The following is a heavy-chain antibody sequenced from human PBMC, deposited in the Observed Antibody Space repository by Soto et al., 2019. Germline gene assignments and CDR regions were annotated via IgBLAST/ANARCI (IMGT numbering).Heavy chain of an antibody. Sequence: SETLSLTCAVYGGSFSGYYWSWIRQPPGKGLEWIGEINHSGSTNYNPSLKSRVTISVDTSKNQFSLKLSSVTAADTAVYYCARGGCSSSWSENWYDSLGQGTLSTVSS. CDR2: INHSGST. J-gene: IGHJ5*01. CDR3: ARGGCSSSWSENWYDS. V-gene: IGHV4-34*01. D-gene: IGHD6-13*01. CDR1: GGSFSGYY.